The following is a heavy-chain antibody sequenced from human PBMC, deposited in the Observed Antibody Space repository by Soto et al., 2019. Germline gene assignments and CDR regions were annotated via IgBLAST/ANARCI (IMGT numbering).Heavy chain of an antibody. Sequence: ASVKVSCKASGYTFTGYYMHWVRQAPGQGLEWMGWINPNNGDTNYAQKLQGRVTMTRDTSMSTAYMELSRLRSDDTAVYYCARDRSNELDSWGQGTLVTVSS. CDR1: GYTFTGYY. CDR3: ARDRSNELDS. CDR2: INPNNGDT. V-gene: IGHV1-2*02. J-gene: IGHJ5*01.